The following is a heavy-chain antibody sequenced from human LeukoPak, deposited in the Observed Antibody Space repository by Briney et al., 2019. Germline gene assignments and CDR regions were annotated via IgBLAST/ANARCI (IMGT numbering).Heavy chain of an antibody. CDR2: ISSSSSYI. V-gene: IGHV3-21*01. CDR1: GFTFSSYS. CDR3: ARDGVVPAAMSY. Sequence: GGSLRLSCAASGFTFSSYSMNWVRQAPGKGLEWVSSISSSSSYIYYADSVKGRFTISRDNAKNSLYLQMNSLRAGDTAVYYCARDGVVPAAMSYWGQGTLVTVSS. J-gene: IGHJ4*02. D-gene: IGHD2-2*01.